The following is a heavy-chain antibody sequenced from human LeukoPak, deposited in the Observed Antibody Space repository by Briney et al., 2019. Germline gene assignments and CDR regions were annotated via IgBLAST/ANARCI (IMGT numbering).Heavy chain of an antibody. CDR1: GFTFSSYA. Sequence: GVSLRLSCAASGFTFSSYAMSWVRQAPGKGLEWVSAVRGRGGSTYYADSVKGRFTISRDNSKNTLYLQMNSLRAEDTAVYYCALCPGGYDFGLDYWGQGTLVTFSS. CDR3: ALCPGGYDFGLDY. J-gene: IGHJ4*02. CDR2: VRGRGGST. V-gene: IGHV3-23*01. D-gene: IGHD5-12*01.